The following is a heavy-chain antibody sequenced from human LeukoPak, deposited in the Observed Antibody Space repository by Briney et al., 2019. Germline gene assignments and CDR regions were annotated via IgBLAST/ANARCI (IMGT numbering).Heavy chain of an antibody. D-gene: IGHD6-6*01. CDR3: ARAWESSSSGTNAFDI. CDR2: IYYSGST. Sequence: SETLSLTCTVSGGSISSGGYYWSWIRQHPGKGLEWIGYIYYSGSTNYNPSLKSRVTISVDTSKNQFSLKLSSVTAADTAVYYCARAWESSSSGTNAFDIWGQGTMVTVSS. J-gene: IGHJ3*02. V-gene: IGHV4-61*08. CDR1: GGSISSGGYY.